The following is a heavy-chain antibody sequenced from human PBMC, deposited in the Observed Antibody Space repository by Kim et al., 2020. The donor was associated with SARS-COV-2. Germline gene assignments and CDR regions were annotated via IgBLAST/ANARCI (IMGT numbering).Heavy chain of an antibody. Sequence: SVKVSCKASGGTFSSYAISWVRQAPGQGLEWMGGIIPIFGTANYAQKFQGRVTITADESTSTAYMELSSLRSEDTAVYYCARAGEEEWLRRSEYSSGWENRYYFDYWGQGTLVTVSS. CDR3: ARAGEEEWLRRSEYSSGWENRYYFDY. J-gene: IGHJ4*02. V-gene: IGHV1-69*13. CDR2: IIPIFGTA. CDR1: GGTFSSYA. D-gene: IGHD6-19*01.